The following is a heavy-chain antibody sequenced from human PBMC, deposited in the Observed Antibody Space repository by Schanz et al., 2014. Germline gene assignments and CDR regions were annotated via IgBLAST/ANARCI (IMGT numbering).Heavy chain of an antibody. CDR2: IKEDGSVK. CDR1: GFTFENYA. CDR3: ARKVVATIGGYYDN. Sequence: VQLVESGGGLVKPGGSLRLSCAASGFTFENYALTWVRQVPGKGLEWVANIKEDGSVKDYVDSVKGRFTISRDNAKNSLYLQMTSLRAEDTAVYYCARKVVATIGGYYDNWGQGTLVIVSS. V-gene: IGHV3-7*03. D-gene: IGHD5-12*01. J-gene: IGHJ4*02.